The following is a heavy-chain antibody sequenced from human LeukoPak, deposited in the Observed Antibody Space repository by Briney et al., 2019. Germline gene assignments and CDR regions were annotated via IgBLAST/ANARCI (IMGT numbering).Heavy chain of an antibody. CDR3: ARHKTEFDY. J-gene: IGHJ4*02. CDR2: LYYSGST. Sequence: SETLSLTCTVSGGSISSSSYYWGWIRQPPGKGLEWIGSLYYSGSTYYNPSLKSRVTISVDTSKNQFSLKLSSVTAADTAVYYCARHKTEFDYWGQGTLVTVPS. CDR1: GGSISSSSYY. D-gene: IGHD2-21*02. V-gene: IGHV4-39*01.